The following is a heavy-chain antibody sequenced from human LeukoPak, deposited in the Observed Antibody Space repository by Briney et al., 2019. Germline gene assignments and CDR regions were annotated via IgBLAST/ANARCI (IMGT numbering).Heavy chain of an antibody. V-gene: IGHV4-4*07. CDR3: ARVGYCSSTSCYSGSYHTNAFDI. CDR2: IYTNGSV. CDR1: TGSITSYY. Sequence: ETLSLTCTVSTGSITSYYWSWIRQPAGKGLEWIGRIYTNGSVNYNPSLKSRVTMSVDTSKNQFSLKLSFVTAADTAVYYCARVGYCSSTSCYSGSYHTNAFDIWGQGTMVTVSS. J-gene: IGHJ3*02. D-gene: IGHD2-2*01.